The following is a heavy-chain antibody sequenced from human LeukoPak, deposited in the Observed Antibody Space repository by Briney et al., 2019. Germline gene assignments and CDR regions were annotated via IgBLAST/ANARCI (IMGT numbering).Heavy chain of an antibody. CDR2: IHTAGDT. Sequence: PGGSLRLSCAASGFTISNYDMHWVRQKPGKGLEWVSTIHTAGDTYYPDSVKGRFAISRENAKSSLSLQMNSLRAGDTAVYYCARGDYYYSGMDVWGQGTTVTVSS. J-gene: IGHJ6*02. V-gene: IGHV3-13*01. CDR3: ARGDYYYSGMDV. D-gene: IGHD2-21*01. CDR1: GFTISNYD.